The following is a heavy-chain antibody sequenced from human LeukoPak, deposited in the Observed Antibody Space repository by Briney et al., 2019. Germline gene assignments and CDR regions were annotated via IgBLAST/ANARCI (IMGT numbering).Heavy chain of an antibody. J-gene: IGHJ5*02. V-gene: IGHV1-18*01. CDR1: GYTFTSYG. CDR2: ISAYNGNT. D-gene: IGHD3-10*01. CDR3: AREGDYYGSGRDWFDP. Sequence: ASVKVSCKASGYTFTSYGISWVRQAPGQGLEWMGWISAYNGNTNYAQKLQGRVTTTTDTSTSTAYMELRSLRSDDTAVYYCAREGDYYGSGRDWFDPWGQGTLVTVSS.